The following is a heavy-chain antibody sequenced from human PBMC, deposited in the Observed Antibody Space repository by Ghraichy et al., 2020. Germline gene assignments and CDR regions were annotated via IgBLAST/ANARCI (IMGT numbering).Heavy chain of an antibody. CDR1: GFSFSDYS. Sequence: GESLNISCEGSGFSFSDYSMIWVRLTPRKALEWVSYITGSSITIFYTDSVKGRFTISSDNAKNSLYLQMNSLRAEDTAVYYCARLPLPRRAAVGDWYFDLWGRGTLVTVSS. J-gene: IGHJ2*01. V-gene: IGHV3-48*01. CDR2: ITGSSITI. CDR3: ARLPLPRRAAVGDWYFDL. D-gene: IGHD6-13*01.